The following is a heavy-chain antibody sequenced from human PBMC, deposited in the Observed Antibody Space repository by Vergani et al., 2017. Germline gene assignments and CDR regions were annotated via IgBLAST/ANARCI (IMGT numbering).Heavy chain of an antibody. CDR2: IRSKANSYAT. D-gene: IGHD6-19*01. V-gene: IGHV3-73*02. J-gene: IGHJ4*02. CDR1: GFTFSGSA. Sequence: EVQLVESGGGLVQPGGSLKLSCAASGFTFSGSAMHWVRQASGKGLEWVGRIRSKANSYATAYAASVKGRFTISRDDSKNTAYLQMNSLKTEDTAVYYCTMLGAVDGMGGDYWGQGTLVTVSS. CDR3: TMLGAVDGMGGDY.